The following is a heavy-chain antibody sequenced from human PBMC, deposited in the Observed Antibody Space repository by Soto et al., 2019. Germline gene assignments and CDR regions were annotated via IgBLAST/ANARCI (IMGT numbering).Heavy chain of an antibody. CDR2: IYYTGRN. V-gene: IGHV4-39*01. Sequence: SETLSLTCTVSSGSISSSSYYWGWIRQPPGKGLEWIGTIYYTGRNYYNPSLKSRVTISVDTSKNQFSLKLTSVTAADTAVYYCARRPATSYSYYYMDVWGKGTTVTVSS. CDR1: SGSISSSSYY. CDR3: ARRPATSYSYYYMDV. J-gene: IGHJ6*03.